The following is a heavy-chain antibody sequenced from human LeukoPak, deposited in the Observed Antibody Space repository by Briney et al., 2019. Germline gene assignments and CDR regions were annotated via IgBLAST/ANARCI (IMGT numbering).Heavy chain of an antibody. V-gene: IGHV1-18*01. J-gene: IGHJ6*03. CDR3: GRDVEMATSHHYYYYYMDV. Sequence: ASVKVSRKASGYTFTSYGISWVRQAPGQGLEWMGWISAYNGNTNYAQKLQGRVTMTTDTSTSTAYMELSRLRSDDTAVYYCGRDVEMATSHHYYYYYMDVWGKGTTVTVSS. D-gene: IGHD5-24*01. CDR1: GYTFTSYG. CDR2: ISAYNGNT.